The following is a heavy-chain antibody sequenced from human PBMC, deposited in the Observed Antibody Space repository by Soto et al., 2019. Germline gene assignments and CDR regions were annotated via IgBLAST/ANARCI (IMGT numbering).Heavy chain of an antibody. V-gene: IGHV4-34*01. CDR1: GGYFSGYY. D-gene: IGHD3-22*01. CDR3: ARVMPTMIVVVISHWFDP. CDR2: INHSGST. J-gene: IGHJ5*02. Sequence: SETLSLTCAVYGGYFSGYYWSWIRQPPGKGLEWIGEINHSGSTNYNPSLKSRVTISVDTSKNQFSLKLSSVTAADTAVYYCARVMPTMIVVVISHWFDPWGQGTLVTVSS.